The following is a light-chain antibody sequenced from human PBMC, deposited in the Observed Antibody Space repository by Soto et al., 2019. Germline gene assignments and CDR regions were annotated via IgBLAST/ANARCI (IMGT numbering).Light chain of an antibody. Sequence: EIVMTQSPATLSVSPGERATLSCRASQSVSRNLAWYQQKPGQAPRLLIYGASTRATGIPARFSGSGSGTEFTLTISSLQSEDFAVYYRQQYNNWPPVAFGGGTKVEIK. CDR1: QSVSRN. V-gene: IGKV3-15*01. CDR3: QQYNNWPPVA. CDR2: GAS. J-gene: IGKJ4*01.